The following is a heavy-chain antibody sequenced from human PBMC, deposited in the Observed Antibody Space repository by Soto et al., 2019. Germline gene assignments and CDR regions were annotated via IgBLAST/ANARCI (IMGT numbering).Heavy chain of an antibody. CDR3: ARQRVIPGTPTNWFDP. J-gene: IGHJ5*02. CDR2: IYYNGST. CDR1: GGSVSSRSYF. Sequence: PSETLSLTCAVSGGSVSSRSYFWGWIRQPPGKGLEWIGTIYYNGSTYYSPSLKSRLTLSVDTSKNQFSLKLTSVTASDTALYYCARQRVIPGTPTNWFDPWGQGTLVTVSS. D-gene: IGHD2-15*01. V-gene: IGHV4-39*01.